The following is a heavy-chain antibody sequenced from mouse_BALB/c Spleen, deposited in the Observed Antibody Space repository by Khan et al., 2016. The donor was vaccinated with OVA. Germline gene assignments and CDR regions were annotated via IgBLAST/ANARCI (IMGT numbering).Heavy chain of an antibody. CDR1: GYSITSDYA. D-gene: IGHD2-13*01. CDR2: ISSTGST. Sequence: EVQLQESGPGLVKPSQSLSLTCTVTGYSITSDYAWNWIRQFPGNKLEWMGYISSTGSTSYNPSLKSRISITRDTSKNQFFLHLNSVTNEDTATYYGAGSLYYGDTYAMDYWGQGTSVTVSS. V-gene: IGHV3-2*02. CDR3: AGSLYYGDTYAMDY. J-gene: IGHJ4*01.